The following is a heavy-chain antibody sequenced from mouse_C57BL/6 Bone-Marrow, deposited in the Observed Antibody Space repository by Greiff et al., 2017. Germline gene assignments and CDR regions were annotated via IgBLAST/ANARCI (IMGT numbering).Heavy chain of an antibody. V-gene: IGHV1-81*01. CDR2: IYPRSGNT. CDR1: GYTFTSYG. J-gene: IGHJ3*01. Sequence: VKLVESGAELARPGASVKLSCKASGYTFTSYGISWVKQRTGQGLEWIGEIYPRSGNTYYNEKFKGKATLTADKSSSTAYIELRSLTSEDSAVYFCARSGLITTVVATRFAYWGQGTLVTVSA. CDR3: ARSGLITTVVATRFAY. D-gene: IGHD1-1*01.